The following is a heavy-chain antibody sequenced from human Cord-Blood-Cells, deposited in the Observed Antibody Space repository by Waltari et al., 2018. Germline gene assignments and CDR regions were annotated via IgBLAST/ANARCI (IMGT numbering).Heavy chain of an antibody. V-gene: IGHV4-34*01. CDR1: GGSFSGYY. CDR2: INHSGST. Sequence: QVQLQQWGAGLLKPSETLSRTCAVYGGSFSGYYWSWIRQPPGKGLEWIGEINHSGSTNYNPSLKSRVTISVDTSKNQFSLKLSSVTAADTAVYYCARGPDYWGQGTLVTVSS. CDR3: ARGPDY. J-gene: IGHJ4*02.